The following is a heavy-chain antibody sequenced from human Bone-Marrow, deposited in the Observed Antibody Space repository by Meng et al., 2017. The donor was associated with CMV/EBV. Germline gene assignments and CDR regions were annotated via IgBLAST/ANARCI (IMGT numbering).Heavy chain of an antibody. J-gene: IGHJ6*02. V-gene: IGHV3-9*01. CDR1: GFNFDDYA. CDR2: IKWSSGYI. Sequence: SLKISCAASGFNFDDYAMHWVRQAPGKGLEWVSSIKWSSGYIGYADSVKGRFTISRDNAKNSLYLQMNSLRAEDTALYYCAKDIGGSYYYDSGTYTNYYGMDVWGQGTTVTVSS. D-gene: IGHD3-10*01. CDR3: AKDIGGSYYYDSGTYTNYYGMDV.